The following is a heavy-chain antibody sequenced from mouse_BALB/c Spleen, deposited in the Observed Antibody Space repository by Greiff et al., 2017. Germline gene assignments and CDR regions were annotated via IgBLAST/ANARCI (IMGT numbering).Heavy chain of an antibody. Sequence: EVQGVESGAELVKPGASVKLSCTASGFNIKDTYMHWVKQRPEQGLEWIGRIDPANGNTKYDPKFQGKATITADTSSNTAYLQLSSLTAEDTAVYYCARSSGDGGEGTTLTVSS. V-gene: IGHV14-3*02. CDR1: GFNIKDTY. CDR2: IDPANGNT. J-gene: IGHJ1*01. CDR3: ARSSGD.